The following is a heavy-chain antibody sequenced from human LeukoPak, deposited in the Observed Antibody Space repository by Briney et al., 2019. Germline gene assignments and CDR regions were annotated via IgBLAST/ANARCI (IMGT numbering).Heavy chain of an antibody. CDR2: INHSGST. J-gene: IGHJ4*02. Sequence: SETLSLTCAVYGGSFSGYYWSWIRQPPGKGLEWIGEINHSGSTNYNPSLKSRVTISVDTSKNQFSLKLSSVTAADTAVYYCARTVLGSSTRQLDYWGQGTLVTVSS. CDR1: GGSFSGYY. D-gene: IGHD2-2*01. V-gene: IGHV4-34*01. CDR3: ARTVLGSSTRQLDY.